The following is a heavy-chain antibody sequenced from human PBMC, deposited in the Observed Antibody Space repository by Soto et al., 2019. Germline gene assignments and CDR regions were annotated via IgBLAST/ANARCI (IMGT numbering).Heavy chain of an antibody. Sequence: SETLSLTCTVSGGSISSYYWSWIRQPPGKGLEWIGYIYYSGSTNYNPSLKSRVTISVDTSKNQFSLKLSSVTAADTAVYYCARIGYYYDSSGFYFDYWGQGTLVTVSS. CDR2: IYYSGST. J-gene: IGHJ4*02. CDR1: GGSISSYY. V-gene: IGHV4-59*01. D-gene: IGHD3-22*01. CDR3: ARIGYYYDSSGFYFDY.